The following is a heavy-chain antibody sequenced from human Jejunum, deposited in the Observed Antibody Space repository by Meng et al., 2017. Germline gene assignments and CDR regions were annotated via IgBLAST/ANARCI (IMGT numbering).Heavy chain of an antibody. CDR1: GGSINSDGYT. V-gene: IGHV4-30-2*01. D-gene: IGHD2-2*03. CDR3: ARMDSAFHYFDY. Sequence: QLQLQQSCSGLVKPSQTLSLTCAVSGGSINSDGYTWSWIRQPPGKGLEWIGYIYHTGSPYYNPSLKSRLTISVDRSENQFSLKLSSVTAADTAVYYCARMDSAFHYFDYWGQGTLVTVSS. CDR2: IYHTGSP. J-gene: IGHJ4*02.